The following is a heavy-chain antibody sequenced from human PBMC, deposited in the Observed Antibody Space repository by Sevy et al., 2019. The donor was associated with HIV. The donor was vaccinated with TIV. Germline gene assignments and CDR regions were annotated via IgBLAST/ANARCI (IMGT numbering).Heavy chain of an antibody. CDR3: ARDRDITFGGGDAFDI. V-gene: IGHV1-69*13. CDR2: IIPIFHSA. Sequence: ASVKVSCKASGGTFGTYSLSWLRQAHGQGFEWMGGIIPIFHSANYAQNFQGRVTITADESTSTAYMELSSLRPEDSAVYYCARDRDITFGGGDAFDIWGHGTMVTVSS. J-gene: IGHJ3*02. CDR1: GGTFGTYS. D-gene: IGHD3-16*01.